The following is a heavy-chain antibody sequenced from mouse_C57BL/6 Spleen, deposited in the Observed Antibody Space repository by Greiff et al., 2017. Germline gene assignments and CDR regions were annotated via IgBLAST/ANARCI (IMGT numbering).Heavy chain of an antibody. V-gene: IGHV1-64*01. D-gene: IGHD2-4*01. CDR1: GYTFTSYW. CDR2: IHPNSGST. CDR3: ARAIYYDYDGSYAMDY. Sequence: VQLQQPGAELVKPGASVKLSCKASGYTFTSYWMHWVKQRPGQGLEWIGMIHPNSGSTNYNEKFKGKATLTVDKSSSTAYMQLSSLTSEDSAVXYCARAIYYDYDGSYAMDYWGQGTSVTVSS. J-gene: IGHJ4*01.